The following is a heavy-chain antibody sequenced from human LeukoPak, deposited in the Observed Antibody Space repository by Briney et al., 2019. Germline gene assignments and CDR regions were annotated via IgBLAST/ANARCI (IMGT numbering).Heavy chain of an antibody. D-gene: IGHD3-10*01. V-gene: IGHV4-59*01. Sequence: SETLSLTCTVSGGSISSFYWSWIRQPPGKGLEWSGYISYTGGTNYNPSLKSRVTISVDTSKNQFSLKLSSVTAADTAVYYCARDMGRYGSGTFDYWGQGTLVTVSS. CDR3: ARDMGRYGSGTFDY. J-gene: IGHJ4*02. CDR2: ISYTGGT. CDR1: GGSISSFY.